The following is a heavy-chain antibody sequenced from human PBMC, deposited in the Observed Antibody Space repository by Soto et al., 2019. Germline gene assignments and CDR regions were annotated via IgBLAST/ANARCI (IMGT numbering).Heavy chain of an antibody. V-gene: IGHV3-33*01. CDR2: IWYDGSND. Sequence: QVQLVESGGGVVQPGRSLRLSCAASGFTCSNYGMHWVRQAPGQGLEWVAIIWYDGSNDYYVDSVKGRFTISRDNSKNTLALQMNSLSDEDPAVYYCASDRLEFQLFYYGLDVWGQGTTVTVSS. CDR1: GFTCSNYG. D-gene: IGHD3-3*01. J-gene: IGHJ6*02. CDR3: ASDRLEFQLFYYGLDV.